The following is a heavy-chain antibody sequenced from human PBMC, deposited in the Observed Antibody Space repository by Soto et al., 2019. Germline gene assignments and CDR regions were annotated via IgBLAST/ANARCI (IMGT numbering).Heavy chain of an antibody. J-gene: IGHJ4*02. Sequence: QVQLVESGGGVVQPGRSLRLSCAASGFTFRSYAMHWFREAPGKVLEWVAGISYDGRNKYYADSVKGRFTISRDTSTNTLYLHMSSLRSEDTAVYYCARVPSSSARAHFDYWGQGTLVTVSS. CDR1: GFTFRSYA. V-gene: IGHV3-30-3*01. CDR2: ISYDGRNK. CDR3: ARVPSSSARAHFDY. D-gene: IGHD1-26*01.